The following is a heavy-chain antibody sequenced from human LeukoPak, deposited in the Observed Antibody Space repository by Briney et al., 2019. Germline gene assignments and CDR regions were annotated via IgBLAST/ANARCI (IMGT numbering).Heavy chain of an antibody. V-gene: IGHV1-46*01. CDR3: ARGYCSGGSCYRNWFDP. J-gene: IGHJ5*02. CDR1: GYTFTSYY. Sequence: ASVKVSRKASGYTFTSYYMHWVRQAPGQGLEWMGIINPSGGSTSYAQKFQGRVTMTRDTSTSTVYMELSSLRSEDTAVYYCARGYCSGGSCYRNWFDPWGQGTLVTVSS. CDR2: INPSGGST. D-gene: IGHD2-15*01.